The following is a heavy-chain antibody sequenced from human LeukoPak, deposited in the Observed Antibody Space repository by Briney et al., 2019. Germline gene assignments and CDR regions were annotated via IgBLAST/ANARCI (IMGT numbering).Heavy chain of an antibody. V-gene: IGHV5-10-1*01. CDR3: ARQGGNIAAAGGLDN. CDR2: TDPSDSYT. D-gene: IGHD6-13*01. J-gene: IGHJ4*02. CDR1: GYSFTNYW. Sequence: GESLKISCKDSGYSFTNYWINWVRQMPGKGLEWVGRTDPSDSYTSYSPSFQGHVTISADKSISTAYMQWSSLKASDTAIYYCARQGGNIAAAGGLDNWGQGTLVTVSS.